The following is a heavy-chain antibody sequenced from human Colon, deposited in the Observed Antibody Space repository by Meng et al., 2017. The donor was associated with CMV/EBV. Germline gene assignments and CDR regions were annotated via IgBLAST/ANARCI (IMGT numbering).Heavy chain of an antibody. D-gene: IGHD6-19*01. Sequence: GEYLKISCATSGFTFDDYALAWVRQAPGKGLEWVGFSRSREFSGTREYAASVKDRFTISRDSSRNILFLQMDGRQTDDTAVYFCARGRTGTGWKYYFDHWGRGTLVTVSS. CDR3: ARGRTGTGWKYYFDH. CDR1: GFTFDDYA. V-gene: IGHV3-49*04. CDR2: SRSREFSGTR. J-gene: IGHJ4*02.